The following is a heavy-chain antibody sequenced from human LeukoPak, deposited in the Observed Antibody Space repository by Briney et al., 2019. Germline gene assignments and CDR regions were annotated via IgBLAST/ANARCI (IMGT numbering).Heavy chain of an antibody. V-gene: IGHV4-59*01. CDR1: GGSISSYY. CDR2: IYYSGST. J-gene: IGHJ2*01. CDR3: ARSNSSGWNYWSFDL. D-gene: IGHD6-19*01. Sequence: SETLSLTCTVSGGSISSYYWSWIRQPPGKGLEWIGYIYYSGSTNYNPSLKSRIAISVDTSKNQFSLKLSSVTAADTAVYYCARSNSSGWNYWSFDLWGRGTLVTVSS.